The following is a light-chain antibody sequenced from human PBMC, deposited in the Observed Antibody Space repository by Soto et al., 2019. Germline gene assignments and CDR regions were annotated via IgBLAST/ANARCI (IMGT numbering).Light chain of an antibody. CDR1: QSVSSSY. V-gene: IGKV3-20*01. CDR3: YQYGGSHGT. J-gene: IGKJ1*01. Sequence: EIVLTQSPGSMALSPWERATLSCRASQSVSSSYLAWYQQKPGQAHRLLIYGASSRATGIPDRFSGSGSGTDFTLTISRLEPEDFALYYCYQYGGSHGTVGKGSKVDIK. CDR2: GAS.